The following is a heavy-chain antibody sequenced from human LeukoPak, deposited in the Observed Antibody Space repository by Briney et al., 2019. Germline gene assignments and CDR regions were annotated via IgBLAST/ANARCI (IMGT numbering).Heavy chain of an antibody. CDR3: ARDLGGLGTTGSPYYFDY. J-gene: IGHJ4*02. V-gene: IGHV1-69*05. Sequence: SVKVSCKASGGTFSSYAISWVRQAPGQGLEWMGGIIPIFGTANYAQKFQGRVTITTDESTSTAYMELSSLRSEDTAVYYCARDLGGLGTTGSPYYFDYWDQGTLVTVSS. CDR1: GGTFSSYA. CDR2: IIPIFGTA. D-gene: IGHD1-1*01.